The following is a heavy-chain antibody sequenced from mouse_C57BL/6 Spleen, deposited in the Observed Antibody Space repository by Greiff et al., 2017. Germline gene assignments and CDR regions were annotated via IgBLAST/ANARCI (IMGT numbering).Heavy chain of an antibody. CDR3: ARVYYYGSSYAMDY. V-gene: IGHV1-55*01. D-gene: IGHD1-1*01. CDR1: GYTFTSYW. CDR2: IYPGSGST. Sequence: QVQLQQPGAELVKPGASVKMSCKASGYTFTSYWITWVKQRPGQGLEWIGDIYPGSGSTNYNEKFKSKATLTVDTTSSTAYMQLSSLTSEDSAVYYCARVYYYGSSYAMDYWGQGTSVTVSS. J-gene: IGHJ4*01.